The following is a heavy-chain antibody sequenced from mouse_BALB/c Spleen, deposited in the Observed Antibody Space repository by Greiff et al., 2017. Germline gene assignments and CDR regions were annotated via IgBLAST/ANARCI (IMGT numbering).Heavy chain of an antibody. CDR2: IDTSDSYT. V-gene: IGHV1-69*01. CDR1: GYTFTDYW. J-gene: IGHJ1*01. CDR3: ARGNDWYFDV. Sequence: QVHVKQPGAELVMPGASVKMSCKASGYTFTDYWMHWVKQRPGQGLEWIGAIDTSDSYTSYNQKFKGKATLTVDESSSTAYMQLSSLTSEDSAVYYCARGNDWYFDVWGAGTTLTVSS.